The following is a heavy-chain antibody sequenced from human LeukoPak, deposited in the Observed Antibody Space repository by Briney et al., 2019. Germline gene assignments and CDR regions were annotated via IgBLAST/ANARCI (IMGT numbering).Heavy chain of an antibody. CDR2: INPDGTTT. J-gene: IGHJ4*02. Sequence: GGSLRLSCVASEFTFSSYWMHWVRHTPGKGLVWVSHINPDGTTTNYADSVKGRFTISRDISKNTVYLQMNSLRAEDTAVYYCSLLWFGELLRADSYLIDYWGQGIRVTVSS. V-gene: IGHV3-74*01. CDR3: SLLWFGELLRADSYLIDY. CDR1: EFTFSSYW. D-gene: IGHD3-10*01.